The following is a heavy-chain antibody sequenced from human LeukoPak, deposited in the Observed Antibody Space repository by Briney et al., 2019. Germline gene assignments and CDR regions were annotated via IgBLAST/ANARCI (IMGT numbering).Heavy chain of an antibody. D-gene: IGHD2-2*01. Sequence: SETLSLTCTVSGGSISSDNYQWSWIRQPPGKGLEWIGSIYYSGSTYYNPSLKSRVTISVDTSKNQFSLKLSSVTAADTAVYYCARYIVVVPAAAFDYWGQGTLVTVSS. J-gene: IGHJ4*02. CDR1: GGSISSDNYQ. CDR2: IYYSGST. CDR3: ARYIVVVPAAAFDY. V-gene: IGHV4-39*07.